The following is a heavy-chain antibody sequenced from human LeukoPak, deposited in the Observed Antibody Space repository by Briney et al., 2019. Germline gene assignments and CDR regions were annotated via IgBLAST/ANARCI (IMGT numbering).Heavy chain of an antibody. J-gene: IGHJ3*02. CDR3: ARRVGALDI. Sequence: SETLSLTCTVSGGSISSSSYYWGWIRQPPGKGLEWIGSIYYSGSTYYNPSLKSRVTISVDTSKNQFSLKLSSVTAADTAVYYCARRVGALDIWGRGTMVTVSS. CDR2: IYYSGST. CDR1: GGSISSSSYY. D-gene: IGHD2-2*01. V-gene: IGHV4-39*07.